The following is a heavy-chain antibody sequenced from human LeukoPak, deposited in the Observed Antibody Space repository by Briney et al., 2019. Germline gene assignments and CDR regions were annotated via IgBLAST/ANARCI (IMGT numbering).Heavy chain of an antibody. CDR1: GGSFSGYY. Sequence: PSETLSLTCAVYGGSFSGYYWSWIRQPLGKGLEWIGEINHSGSTNYNPSLKSRVTISVDTSKNQFSLKLSSVTAADTAVYYCARHFNSIFDYDRGWYFDYWGQGTLVTVSS. J-gene: IGHJ4*02. CDR2: INHSGST. CDR3: ARHFNSIFDYDRGWYFDY. D-gene: IGHD3-22*01. V-gene: IGHV4-34*01.